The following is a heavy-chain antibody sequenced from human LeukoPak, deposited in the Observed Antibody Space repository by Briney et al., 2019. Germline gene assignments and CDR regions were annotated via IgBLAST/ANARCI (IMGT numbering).Heavy chain of an antibody. CDR1: GFTFSSYS. CDR3: ARDGRSSIAVAGFDY. J-gene: IGHJ4*02. D-gene: IGHD6-19*01. CDR2: ISSGSSTM. V-gene: IGHV3-48*01. Sequence: TGGSLRLSCAASGFTFSSYSMNWVRQAPGKGLEWVSYISSGSSTMYYADSVKGRFTISRDNAKNSLYLQMNSLRAEDTAVYYCARDGRSSIAVAGFDYWGQGTLVTVSS.